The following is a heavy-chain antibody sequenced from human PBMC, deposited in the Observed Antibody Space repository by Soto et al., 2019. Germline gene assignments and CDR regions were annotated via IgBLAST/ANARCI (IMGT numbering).Heavy chain of an antibody. D-gene: IGHD3-22*01. CDR3: ARSSSVTYYYDSSGYYYDY. CDR2: INHSGST. Sequence: SETLSLTCAVYGGSFSGYYWSWIRQPPGKGLEWIGEINHSGSTNYNPSLKSRVTISVDTSKNQFSLKLSSVTAAYTAVYYCARSSSVTYYYDSSGYYYDYWGQGTLVTVSS. V-gene: IGHV4-34*01. J-gene: IGHJ4*02. CDR1: GGSFSGYY.